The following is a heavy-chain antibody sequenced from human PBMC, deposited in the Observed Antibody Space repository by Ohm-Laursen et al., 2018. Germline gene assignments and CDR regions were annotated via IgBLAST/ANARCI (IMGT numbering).Heavy chain of an antibody. Sequence: SLRLSCSASGSTFSSSTMNWVRQAPGKGLEWVSAVIGNAGNTYYADSVKGRFTISRDNSKNTLYLQMNSLRAEDTAVYYCAKGRVNTNGLLDYWGQGTLVTVSS. CDR2: VIGNAGNT. V-gene: IGHV3-23*01. CDR3: AKGRVNTNGLLDY. D-gene: IGHD2-8*01. J-gene: IGHJ4*02. CDR1: GSTFSSST.